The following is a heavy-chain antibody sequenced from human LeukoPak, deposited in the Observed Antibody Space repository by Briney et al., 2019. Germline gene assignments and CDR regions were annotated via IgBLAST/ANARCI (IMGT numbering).Heavy chain of an antibody. Sequence: GGSLRFSCAASGFTFSSYAMSWVRQAPGKGLEWVSAISGSGGSTYYADSVKGRFTISRDNSKNTLYLQMNSLRAEDTAVYYCAKDRRGWLKSDYWGQGTLVTVSS. CDR2: ISGSGGST. V-gene: IGHV3-23*01. CDR3: AKDRRGWLKSDY. D-gene: IGHD6-19*01. CDR1: GFTFSSYA. J-gene: IGHJ4*02.